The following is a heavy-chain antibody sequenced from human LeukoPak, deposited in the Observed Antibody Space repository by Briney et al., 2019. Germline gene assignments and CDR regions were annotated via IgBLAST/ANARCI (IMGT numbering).Heavy chain of an antibody. Sequence: SVKVSCKASGGTFSSYAISWVRQAPGQGLEWMGRIIPILGIANYAQKFQGRVTITADKSTSTAYMELSSLRSEDTAVYYCASVAAAHMSYFDYWGQGTLVPVSS. D-gene: IGHD2-2*01. J-gene: IGHJ4*02. V-gene: IGHV1-69*04. CDR2: IIPILGIA. CDR3: ASVAAAHMSYFDY. CDR1: GGTFSSYA.